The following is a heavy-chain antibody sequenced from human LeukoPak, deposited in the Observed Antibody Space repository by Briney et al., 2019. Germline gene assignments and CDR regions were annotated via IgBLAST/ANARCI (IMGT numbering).Heavy chain of an antibody. Sequence: PGGSLRLSCAASGFTFSNAWMTWIRQPPGKGLEWIGYGHDSGSTNYNPSLKNRVTISVDTSKNQFSLKLSSVTAADTAVYYCARRFTIFGVTYWFDPWGQGTLVTVSS. CDR2: GHDSGST. J-gene: IGHJ5*02. D-gene: IGHD3-3*01. CDR1: GFTFSNAW. CDR3: ARRFTIFGVTYWFDP. V-gene: IGHV4-59*01.